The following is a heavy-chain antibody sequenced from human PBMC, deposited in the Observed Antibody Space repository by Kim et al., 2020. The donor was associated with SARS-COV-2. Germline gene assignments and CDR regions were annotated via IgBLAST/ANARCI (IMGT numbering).Heavy chain of an antibody. CDR2: INPSGGST. D-gene: IGHD3-22*01. CDR3: ARDEYYDSSGYYLPGAFDI. V-gene: IGHV1-46*01. CDR1: GYTFTSYY. J-gene: IGHJ3*02. Sequence: ASVKVSCKASGYTFTSYYMHWVRQAPGQGLEWMGIINPSGGSTSYAQKFQGRVTMTRDTSTSTVYMELSSLRSEDTAVYYCARDEYYDSSGYYLPGAFDIWGQGTMVTVSS.